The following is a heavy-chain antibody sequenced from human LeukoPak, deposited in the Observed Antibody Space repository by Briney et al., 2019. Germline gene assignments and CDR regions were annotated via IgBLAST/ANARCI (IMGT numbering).Heavy chain of an antibody. J-gene: IGHJ1*01. CDR3: ARGGAARLHFQN. D-gene: IGHD6-6*01. CDR2: IYYNGKT. V-gene: IGHV4-39*07. CDR1: GGSVTYTNYY. Sequence: PSETLSLTCTVSGGSVTYTNYYWGWIRQPPGKGLQWIGVIYYNGKTYYNPSLKSRVTVAVDTSKNQFSLKLSSVTAADTAVYYCARGGAARLHFQNWGQGTLVTVSS.